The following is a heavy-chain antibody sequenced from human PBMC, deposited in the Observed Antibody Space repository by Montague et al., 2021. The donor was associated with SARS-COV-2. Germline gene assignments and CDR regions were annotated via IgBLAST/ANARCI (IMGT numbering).Heavy chain of an antibody. CDR2: MYYSGST. D-gene: IGHD3-10*01. CDR3: ARDDIVLQGVTKGMDV. CDR1: GGSISGSSYY. J-gene: IGHJ6*02. V-gene: IGHV4-39*07. Sequence: SETLSLTCTVSGGSISGSSYYWGWIRQPPGKGLEWIGNMYYSGSTYYNPSLKSRVTISIDTSKNQFSLKLSSVTAADTAVYYCARDDIVLQGVTKGMDVWGQGTTVTVSS.